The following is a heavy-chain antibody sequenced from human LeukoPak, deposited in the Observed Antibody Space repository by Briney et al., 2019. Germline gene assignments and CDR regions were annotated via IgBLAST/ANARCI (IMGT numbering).Heavy chain of an antibody. Sequence: GWSLRLSCATSGFAFSRHWMSWVRQAPGKGPEWVANIKQDGSERYYVHSVKGRFTISRDNAKNSLYLQMNSLRAEDTAVYYCARDGGHSTDLDYWGQGILVTVSS. CDR1: GFAFSRHW. V-gene: IGHV3-7*01. CDR3: ARDGGHSTDLDY. D-gene: IGHD2-8*02. J-gene: IGHJ4*02. CDR2: IKQDGSER.